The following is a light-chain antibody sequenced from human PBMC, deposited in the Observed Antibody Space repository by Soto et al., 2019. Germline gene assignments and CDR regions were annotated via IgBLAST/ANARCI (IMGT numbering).Light chain of an antibody. J-gene: IGKJ4*01. CDR3: QHYVNWPLT. CDR2: RAS. V-gene: IGKV3-15*01. Sequence: IVMTQSPPTLSVSPGERATLSCRASQNIYSNVAWYQQRPGQAPRLLIYRASTRATGVPARFSGSRSGAEFTLTISSLQSEDFAVYYCQHYVNWPLTFGGGTKVDIK. CDR1: QNIYSN.